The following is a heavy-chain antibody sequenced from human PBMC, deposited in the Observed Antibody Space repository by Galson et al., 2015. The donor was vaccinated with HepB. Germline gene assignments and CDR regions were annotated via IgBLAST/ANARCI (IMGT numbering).Heavy chain of an antibody. CDR3: ARDKSGSQYYLDY. D-gene: IGHD1-26*01. CDR1: GFTFTTYT. CDR2: IHSDGSST. J-gene: IGHJ4*02. Sequence: SLRLSCAASGFTFTTYTMTWIRQAPGQGLEWVARIHSDGSSTSYADSVKGRFTISRDNAKNTLYLQMNSLRAEETAVYYCARDKSGSQYYLDYWGQGTLVTVSS. V-gene: IGHV3-74*01.